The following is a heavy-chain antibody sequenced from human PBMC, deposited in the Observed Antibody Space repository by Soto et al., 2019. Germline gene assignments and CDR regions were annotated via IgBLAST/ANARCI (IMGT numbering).Heavy chain of an antibody. D-gene: IGHD3-22*01. V-gene: IGHV3-13*05. CDR2: IGTAGDP. CDR1: GFILSGYD. CDR3: ARAGYDSSGYYFYAMDV. Sequence: GGSLRLSCVASGFILSGYDMHWVRQATGEGLEWVSAIGTAGDPYYSGSVKGRFTISRGNAENSVYLQMNSLRAGDTAVYYCARAGYDSSGYYFYAMDVWGPGTTVTAP. J-gene: IGHJ6*02.